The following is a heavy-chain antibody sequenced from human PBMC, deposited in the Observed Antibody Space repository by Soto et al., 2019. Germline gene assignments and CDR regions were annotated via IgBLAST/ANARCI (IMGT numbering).Heavy chain of an antibody. CDR1: GGSISSYY. V-gene: IGHV4-59*01. D-gene: IGHD4-4*01. Sequence: SETLSLTCTVSGGSISSYYWSWIRQPPGKGLEWIGSIYYSGSTNYNPSLKSRVTISVDTSKNQFSLKLSSVTAADTAVHYCARVHSFYYYMDVWGKGTTVTVS. CDR3: ARVHSFYYYMDV. CDR2: IYYSGST. J-gene: IGHJ6*03.